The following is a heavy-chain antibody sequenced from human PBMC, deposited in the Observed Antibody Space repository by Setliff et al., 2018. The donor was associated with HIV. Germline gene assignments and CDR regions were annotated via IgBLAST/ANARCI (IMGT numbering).Heavy chain of an antibody. Sequence: SETLSLTCTVSGGSISRSSYHWGWIRQPPGKGLEWIGSFYYSGNTCYNPSLKSRVTISVDTSKNQFSLKLSSVTAADTAVYYCASLIVVVVAVDYWGQGTLVTVSS. CDR3: ASLIVVVVAVDY. D-gene: IGHD2-15*01. V-gene: IGHV4-39*01. CDR2: FYYSGNT. J-gene: IGHJ4*02. CDR1: GGSISRSSYH.